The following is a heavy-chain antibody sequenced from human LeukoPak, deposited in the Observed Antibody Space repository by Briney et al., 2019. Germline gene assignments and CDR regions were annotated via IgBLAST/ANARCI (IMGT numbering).Heavy chain of an antibody. V-gene: IGHV3-21*01. CDR2: INPTSTSI. CDR1: GFTFSDFS. CDR3: VRLRRNSGRSDYYYYYNS. D-gene: IGHD3-22*01. J-gene: IGHJ4*02. Sequence: SGGSLRLSCAASGFTFSDFSINWVRRAPGKGLEWVSSINPTSTSIYYADAVRGRFTISRDNAKSSLYLQMNSLRAEDTAVYYCVRLRRNSGRSDYYYYYNSWGQGTLVTVSS.